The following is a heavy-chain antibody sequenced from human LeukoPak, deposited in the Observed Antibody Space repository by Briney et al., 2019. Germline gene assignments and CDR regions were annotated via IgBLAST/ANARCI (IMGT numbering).Heavy chain of an antibody. CDR2: IYYSGST. J-gene: IGHJ4*02. D-gene: IGHD3-3*01. V-gene: IGHV4-59*01. CDR3: ARVPYGIFGVAGYFDY. Sequence: SETLSLTCTVSGVSISSYYWSWIRQPPGKGLEWMGYIYYSGSTNYNPSLKSRVTISVDTSKNQFSLKLSSVTAADTAVYYCARVPYGIFGVAGYFDYWGQGTLVTVSS. CDR1: GVSISSYY.